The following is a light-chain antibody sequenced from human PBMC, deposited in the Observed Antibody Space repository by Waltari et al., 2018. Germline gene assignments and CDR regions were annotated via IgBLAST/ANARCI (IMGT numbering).Light chain of an antibody. V-gene: IGLV4-69*01. CDR3: QTGGHGTWV. CDR1: SGHSSNI. CDR2: VNSDGSH. J-gene: IGLJ3*02. Sequence: QLVVTQSPSASAPLGASVKLTCTLSSGHSSNIVAWLQLRPGKGPRYLMKVNSDGSHIKGDEIPDRFSGSSSGAERYLTISSLQSDDEADYYCQTGGHGTWVFGGGTTLTVL.